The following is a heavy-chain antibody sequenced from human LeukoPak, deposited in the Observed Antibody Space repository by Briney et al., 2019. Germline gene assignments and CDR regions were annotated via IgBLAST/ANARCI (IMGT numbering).Heavy chain of an antibody. J-gene: IGHJ6*03. D-gene: IGHD1-20*01. CDR1: GFTFSSYS. V-gene: IGHV3-21*01. CDR3: ARWSFHLTGTTGYYYMDV. CDR2: ISSSSSYI. Sequence: GGSLRLSCAASGFTFSSYSMNWVRQAPGKGLEWVSSISSSSSYIYYADSVKGRLTISRDNAKNSLYLQMNSLRAEDTAVYYCARWSFHLTGTTGYYYMDVWGKGTTVTVSS.